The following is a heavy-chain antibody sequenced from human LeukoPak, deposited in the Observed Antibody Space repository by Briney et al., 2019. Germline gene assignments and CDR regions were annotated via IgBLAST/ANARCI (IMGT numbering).Heavy chain of an antibody. CDR3: AREEIRLGYCSGGSCLYYGVDV. J-gene: IGHJ6*02. V-gene: IGHV1-18*01. CDR2: ISAYNGNT. Sequence: ASVKVSCKTSGYTFTSYGISWVRQAPGQGLEWMGWISAYNGNTNYAQKLQGRVTMTTDTSTSTAYMELRSLRSDDTAVYYCAREEIRLGYCSGGSCLYYGVDVWGQGTTVTVSS. D-gene: IGHD2-15*01. CDR1: GYTFTSYG.